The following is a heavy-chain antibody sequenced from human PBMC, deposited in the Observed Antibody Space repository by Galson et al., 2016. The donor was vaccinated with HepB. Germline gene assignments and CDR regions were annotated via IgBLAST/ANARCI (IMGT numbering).Heavy chain of an antibody. CDR1: RYTFTTYW. J-gene: IGHJ4*02. CDR2: INPSGGGT. D-gene: IGHD4-17*01. V-gene: IGHV1-46*01. Sequence: SVKVSCKASRYTFTTYWMHWVRQAPGQGLEWVGVINPSGGGTSYAQKVQGRVSMTSDTSTSTVYMQLIRLRSEDTAGYYCARPFYGEYYYFDYWGPGTLVIVSS. CDR3: ARPFYGEYYYFDY.